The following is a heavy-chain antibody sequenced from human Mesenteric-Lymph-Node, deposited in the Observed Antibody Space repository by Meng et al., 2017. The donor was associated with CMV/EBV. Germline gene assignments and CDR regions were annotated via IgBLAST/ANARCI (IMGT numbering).Heavy chain of an antibody. CDR1: GYSFTNFD. D-gene: IGHD3-22*01. J-gene: IGHJ6*02. V-gene: IGHV1-8*01. Sequence: ASVKVSCKASGYSFTNFDINWVRRATGQGLECMRWQNPNIANTGYAQKFRGRVTMTRNTSISTAYMELSSLRSEDTAVYYCARGRGLKIVYYYGMDVWGQGTTVTVSS. CDR3: ARGRGLKIVYYYGMDV. CDR2: QNPNIANT.